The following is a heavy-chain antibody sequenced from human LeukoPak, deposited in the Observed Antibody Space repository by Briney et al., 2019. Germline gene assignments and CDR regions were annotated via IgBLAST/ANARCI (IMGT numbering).Heavy chain of an antibody. CDR2: IIPILGIA. Sequence: SVKVSCKASGGTFSSYTISWVRQAPGQGLEWMGRIIPILGIANYAQKFQGRVTITADKSTSTAYMELSSLRSEDTAVYYCARELLRYFDRGYYYYYYMDVWGKGTTVTVSS. V-gene: IGHV1-69*04. CDR3: ARELLRYFDRGYYYYYYMDV. CDR1: GGTFSSYT. J-gene: IGHJ6*03. D-gene: IGHD3-9*01.